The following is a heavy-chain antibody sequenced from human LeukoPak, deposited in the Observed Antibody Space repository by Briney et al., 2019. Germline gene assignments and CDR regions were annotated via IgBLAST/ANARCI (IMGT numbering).Heavy chain of an antibody. D-gene: IGHD5-24*01. CDR2: IFHSGST. Sequence: SETLSLTCTVSGDSIRSSSYYWGWIRQPPGSGLEWIATIFHSGSTYYNPSLKSRVTISVDTSKNQFSLKLSSVTAADTAVYYCARGQATAFDYWGQGTLVTVSS. CDR3: ARGQATAFDY. CDR1: GDSIRSSSYY. J-gene: IGHJ4*02. V-gene: IGHV4-39*07.